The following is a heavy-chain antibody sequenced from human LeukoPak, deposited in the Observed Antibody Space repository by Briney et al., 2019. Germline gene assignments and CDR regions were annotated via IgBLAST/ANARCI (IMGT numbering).Heavy chain of an antibody. D-gene: IGHD6-13*01. V-gene: IGHV3-7*01. Sequence: GGSLRLSCAVSGFTFGSYWMSWVRQAPGKGLEWVANIKEDGTEKYYQDSVKGRFTISRDNSKNTLYLQMNSLRAEDTAVYYCAKELSSSWSVDYWGQGTLVTVSS. CDR2: IKEDGTEK. J-gene: IGHJ4*02. CDR1: GFTFGSYW. CDR3: AKELSSSWSVDY.